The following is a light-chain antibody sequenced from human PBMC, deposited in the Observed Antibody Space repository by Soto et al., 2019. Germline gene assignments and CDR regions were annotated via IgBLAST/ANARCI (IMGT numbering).Light chain of an antibody. Sequence: QSVLTQPRSVSGSPGQSVTISCTGTSSDVGGYNYVSWYQQHPRKAPKLMIYDVGKRPSGVPDRFSGSKSGNTAALTISGLQAEDEADFFCCSYAGSGTWVFGGGTKVTVL. V-gene: IGLV2-11*01. J-gene: IGLJ3*02. CDR2: DVG. CDR1: SSDVGGYNY. CDR3: CSYAGSGTWV.